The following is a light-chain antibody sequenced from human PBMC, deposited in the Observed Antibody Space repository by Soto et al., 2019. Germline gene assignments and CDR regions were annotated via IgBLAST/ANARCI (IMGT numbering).Light chain of an antibody. V-gene: IGKV1-33*01. CDR1: QGIRDY. CDR3: QQYDTLIT. CDR2: DAS. Sequence: DIQMTQSPASLSASVGDTVTITCQASQGIRDYLNWYHQRPGGAPKLLIYDASNLEAGVPSRFTGSGSGRYFSLTITGLPPEDDGSYYCQQYDTLITCGQGTRL. J-gene: IGKJ5*01.